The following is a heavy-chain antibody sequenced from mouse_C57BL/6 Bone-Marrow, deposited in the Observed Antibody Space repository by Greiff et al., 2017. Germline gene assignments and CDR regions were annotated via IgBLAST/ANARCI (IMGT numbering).Heavy chain of an antibody. V-gene: IGHV1-82*01. CDR2: IYPGDGDT. CDR1: GYAFSSSW. CDR3: ARSGTAQAKAWFAY. J-gene: IGHJ3*01. D-gene: IGHD3-2*02. Sequence: VQLQQSGPELVKPGASVKISCKASGYAFSSSWMNWVKQRPGKGLEWIGRIYPGDGDTNYNGKFKGKATLTADKSSSTAYMQLSSLTSEDSAVSFCARSGTAQAKAWFAYWGQGTLVTVSA.